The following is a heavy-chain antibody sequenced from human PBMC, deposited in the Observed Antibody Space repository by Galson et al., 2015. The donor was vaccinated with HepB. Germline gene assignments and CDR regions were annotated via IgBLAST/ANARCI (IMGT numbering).Heavy chain of an antibody. CDR1: GFTFSSYA. CDR3: ARKLDSSGYADAFDI. D-gene: IGHD3-22*01. CDR2: ISYDGSNE. J-gene: IGHJ3*02. V-gene: IGHV3-30*04. Sequence: SLRLSCAASGFTFSSYAMHWVRQAPGKGLEWVAVISYDGSNEYYADSVKGRFTISRDNSKNTLYLQMNSLRAEDTAVYYCARKLDSSGYADAFDIWGQGTMVTVSS.